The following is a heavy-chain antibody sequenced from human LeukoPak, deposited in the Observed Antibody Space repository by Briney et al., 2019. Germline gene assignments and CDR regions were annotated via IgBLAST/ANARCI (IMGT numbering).Heavy chain of an antibody. V-gene: IGHV4-34*01. CDR1: GGSFSGYY. CDR3: ADRGEQQLVTGGY. CDR2: INHSGST. Sequence: SETLSLTCAVSGGSFSGYYWSWIRQPPGKGLEWIGEINHSGSTNYNPSPKSRVTISVDTSKNQFSLKLSSVTAADTAVYYCADRGEQQLVTGGYWGQGTLVTVSS. J-gene: IGHJ4*02. D-gene: IGHD6-13*01.